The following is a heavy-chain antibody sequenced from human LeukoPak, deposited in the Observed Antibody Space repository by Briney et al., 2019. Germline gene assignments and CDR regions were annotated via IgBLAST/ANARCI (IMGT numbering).Heavy chain of an antibody. CDR3: ARGRREYYYDSSGYNYFDY. Sequence: PSETLSLTCTVSGGSISSYYWSWIRQPPGKGLEWIGYIYYSGSTNYNPSLKSRVTTSVDTSKNQFSLKLSSVTAADTAVYYCARGRREYYYDSSGYNYFDYWGQGTLVTVSS. V-gene: IGHV4-59*01. D-gene: IGHD3-22*01. CDR1: GGSISSYY. CDR2: IYYSGST. J-gene: IGHJ4*02.